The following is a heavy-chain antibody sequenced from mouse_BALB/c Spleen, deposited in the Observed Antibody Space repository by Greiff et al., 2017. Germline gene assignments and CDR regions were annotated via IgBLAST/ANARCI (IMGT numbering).Heavy chain of an antibody. CDR2: IYPGSGST. V-gene: IGHV1S22*01. CDR1: GYTFTSYW. Sequence: LQQPGSELVRPGASVKLSCKASGYTFTSYWMHWVKQRPGQGLEWIGNIYPGSGSTNYDEKFKSKATLTVDTSSSTAYMQLSSLTSEDAAVYYCTRSGDDYAMDYWGQGTSVTVSS. J-gene: IGHJ4*01. CDR3: TRSGDDYAMDY. D-gene: IGHD3-2*02.